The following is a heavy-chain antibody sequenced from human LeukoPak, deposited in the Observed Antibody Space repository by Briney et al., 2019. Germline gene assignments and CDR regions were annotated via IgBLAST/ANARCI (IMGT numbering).Heavy chain of an antibody. J-gene: IGHJ2*01. Sequence: SETLSLTCTVSGGSISSYYWSWIRQPPGKGLEWIGYIYYSGSTNYNPSLKSRVTISVDKSKNQFSLKLSSVTAADTAVYYCARGDIVVVPAASEGYWYFDLWGRGTLVTVSS. D-gene: IGHD2-2*01. CDR3: ARGDIVVVPAASEGYWYFDL. CDR2: IYYSGST. V-gene: IGHV4-59*08. CDR1: GGSISSYY.